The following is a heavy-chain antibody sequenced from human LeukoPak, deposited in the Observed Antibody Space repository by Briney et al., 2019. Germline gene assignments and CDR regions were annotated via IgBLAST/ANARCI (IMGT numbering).Heavy chain of an antibody. CDR2: IYYSGST. CDR3: ARSMVRGVTTTDY. V-gene: IGHV4-39*01. J-gene: IGHJ4*02. D-gene: IGHD3-10*01. Sequence: SETLSLTCTVSGGSISSSSYYWGWIRQPPGTGLEWIGSIYYSGSTYYNPSLKSRVTISVDTSKNQFSLKLSSVTAADTAVYYCARSMVRGVTTTDYWGQGTLVTVSS. CDR1: GGSISSSSYY.